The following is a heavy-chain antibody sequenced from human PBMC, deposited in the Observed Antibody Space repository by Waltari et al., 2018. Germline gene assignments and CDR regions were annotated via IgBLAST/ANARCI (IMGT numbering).Heavy chain of an antibody. CDR1: GYSISSGYY. J-gene: IGHJ3*02. V-gene: IGHV4-38-2*01. CDR3: ARLGTTGTTGDDAFDI. CDR2: IYHSGST. D-gene: IGHD1-1*01. Sequence: QVQLQESGPGLVKPSETLSLTCAVSGYSISSGYYWGWIRQPPGQGLEWIGSIYHSGSTYYNPSLKSRVTISVDTSKNQFSLKLSSVTAADTAVYYCARLGTTGTTGDDAFDIWGQGTMVTVSS.